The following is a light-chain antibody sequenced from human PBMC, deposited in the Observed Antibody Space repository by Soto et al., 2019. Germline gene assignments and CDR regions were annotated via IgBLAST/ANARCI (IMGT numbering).Light chain of an antibody. V-gene: IGKV3-11*01. CDR3: QQRSHWPT. CDR1: QSVSSH. Sequence: EIVLTQSPGALSLSPGEIATLSCRASQSVSSHLAWYQQKPGQSPRLLIYDASNRATGIPARFSGSGSGTDFTLTISSLEPEDFAFYFCQQRSHWPTFGQGTTVDIK. CDR2: DAS. J-gene: IGKJ1*01.